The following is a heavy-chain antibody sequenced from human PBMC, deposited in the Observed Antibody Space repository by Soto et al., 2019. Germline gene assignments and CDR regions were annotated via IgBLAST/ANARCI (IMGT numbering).Heavy chain of an antibody. CDR2: ITRSGNT. CDR3: ACNYYDFCSGYYSVGYFDY. Sequence: QVQLQQWGAGLLKPSETLSLTCAVYGGSFSGHYWTWIRQPPGKGLEWVGEITRSGNTNYNPSLKSRVTISVDTSKNQFSLKLSSVTAADTDVYYCACNYYDFCSGYYSVGYFDYWAQGTPVTVSS. D-gene: IGHD3-3*01. V-gene: IGHV4-34*01. J-gene: IGHJ4*02. CDR1: GGSFSGHY.